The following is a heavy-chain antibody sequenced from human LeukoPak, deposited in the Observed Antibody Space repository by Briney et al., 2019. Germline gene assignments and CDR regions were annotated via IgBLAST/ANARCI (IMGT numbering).Heavy chain of an antibody. J-gene: IGHJ4*02. V-gene: IGHV3-15*01. D-gene: IGHD6-13*01. CDR3: TTGYGSTWYG. CDR2: IKSKIDGGTT. CDR1: GSTFSIAW. Sequence: KTGGSLRLSCAASGSTFSIAWMNWVRQTPGKGLEWVGHIKSKIDGGTTDYAEPVKSRFTISRDDSKNTVYLQMSSLKTEDTAVYYCTTGYGSTWYGWGQGTLVTVPS.